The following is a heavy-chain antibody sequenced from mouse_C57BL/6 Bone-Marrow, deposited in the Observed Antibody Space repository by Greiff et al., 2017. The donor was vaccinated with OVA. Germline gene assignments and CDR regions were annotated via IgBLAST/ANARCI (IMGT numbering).Heavy chain of an antibody. CDR1: GYTFTSYW. CDR2: IDPSDSYT. V-gene: IGHV1-59*01. Sequence: QVQLQQPGAELVRPGTSVKLSCKASGYTFTSYWMHWVKQRPGQGLEWIGVIDPSDSYTNYNQKFKGKATLTVDTSSSTAYMQLSSLTSEDSAVYYCAIPGSSGNYWGQGTTLTVSS. D-gene: IGHD1-1*01. CDR3: AIPGSSGNY. J-gene: IGHJ2*01.